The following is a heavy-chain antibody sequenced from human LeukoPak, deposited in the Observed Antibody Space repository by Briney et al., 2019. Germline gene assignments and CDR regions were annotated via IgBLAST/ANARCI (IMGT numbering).Heavy chain of an antibody. CDR3: ARDLLNDEGSSYFFDQ. CDR2: ISKSSDRI. Sequence: GGSLRHSCAASGFTFSSYSMNWVRQAPGKGLEWVSYISKSSDRIYHADSVKGRFTIYRDNAKNSLYLQMDSLRAEDTAVYYCARDLLNDEGSSYFFDQWGQGTLVTVSS. D-gene: IGHD2-2*01. CDR1: GFTFSSYS. V-gene: IGHV3-48*04. J-gene: IGHJ4*02.